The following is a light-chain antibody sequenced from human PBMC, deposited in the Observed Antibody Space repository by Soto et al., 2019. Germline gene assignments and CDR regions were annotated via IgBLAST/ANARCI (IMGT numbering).Light chain of an antibody. V-gene: IGKV1-17*03. Sequence: DIQMTQSPSAMSASVGDRVTITCRASQGINHYLAWFQQKPGKVPKRLIYGVSTLQSGVPSRFSGSGSGTEFTLTISSLQADDSATHYCLPHNSYPLTFGGGTKGAS. CDR2: GVS. CDR1: QGINHY. J-gene: IGKJ4*01. CDR3: LPHNSYPLT.